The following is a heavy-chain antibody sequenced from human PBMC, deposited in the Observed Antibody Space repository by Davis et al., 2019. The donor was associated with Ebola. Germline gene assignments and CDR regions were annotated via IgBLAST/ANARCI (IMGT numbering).Heavy chain of an antibody. D-gene: IGHD6-13*01. J-gene: IGHJ4*02. Sequence: PGGSLRLSCVGSGYIFSRDWMTWVRQAPGKGLEWVANIRQDGNEKYYVESVKGRFTISRDNAKNSLFLQMDSLGAEDTALYYCAREASIAADFDYWGQGTLVTVSS. CDR3: AREASIAADFDY. CDR2: IRQDGNEK. CDR1: GYIFSRDW. V-gene: IGHV3-7*01.